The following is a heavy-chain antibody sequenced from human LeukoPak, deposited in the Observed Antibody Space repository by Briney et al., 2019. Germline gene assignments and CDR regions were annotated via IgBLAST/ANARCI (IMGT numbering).Heavy chain of an antibody. CDR1: GFTFSSYA. J-gene: IGHJ1*01. CDR3: ARGGCSSASCYFAPGV. D-gene: IGHD2-2*01. Sequence: GRSLRLSCAASGFTFSSYAMSWVRQAPGKGLEWVANMNEDGSEKYYADSVEGRFTISRDNAKNSVFLQMDSLRDEDTAVYYCARGGCSSASCYFAPGVWGQGTMVTVSS. CDR2: MNEDGSEK. V-gene: IGHV3-7*01.